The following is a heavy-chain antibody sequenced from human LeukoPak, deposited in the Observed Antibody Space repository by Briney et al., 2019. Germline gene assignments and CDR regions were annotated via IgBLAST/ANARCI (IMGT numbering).Heavy chain of an antibody. CDR2: VNSEWRSS. CDR1: GFTFSSYL. V-gene: IGHV3-74*01. Sequence: GGALRLSCAASGFTFSSYLMHWVRQAPGKGLGWVSRVNSEWRSSHYADSVKGRFTISRDNAKNTRYLQMNSLTAEDTAVYYCGRGYGSGSYHDAFDIWGQGPMV. CDR3: GRGYGSGSYHDAFDI. J-gene: IGHJ3*02. D-gene: IGHD3-10*01.